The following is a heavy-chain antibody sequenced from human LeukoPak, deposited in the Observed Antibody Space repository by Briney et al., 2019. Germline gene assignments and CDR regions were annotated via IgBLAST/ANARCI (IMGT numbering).Heavy chain of an antibody. CDR2: INHSGST. V-gene: IGHV4-34*01. D-gene: IGHD6-13*01. CDR3: AREERGHSSS. CDR1: GGSFSGYY. J-gene: IGHJ4*02. Sequence: PSETLSLTCAVYGGSFSGYYWSWIRQPPGKGLEWIGEINHSGSTNYNPSLKSRVTISVDTSKNQFSLKLSSVTAADTAVYYCAREERGHSSSWGQGTLVTVSS.